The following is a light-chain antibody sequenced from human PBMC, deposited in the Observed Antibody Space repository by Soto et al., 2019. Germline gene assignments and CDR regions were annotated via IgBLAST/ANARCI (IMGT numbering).Light chain of an antibody. CDR2: GAS. CDR1: QSVSSN. J-gene: IGKJ5*01. CDR3: QLYNNWPL. V-gene: IGKV3D-15*01. Sequence: EIVMTQSPATLSVSPGERATLSCRASQSVSSNLAWYQQKPGQAPRLLIYGASIRATGIPAMFSGSGSGTEFTLTISSRQSEYFAVYYCQLYNNWPLFGQGTRLEIK.